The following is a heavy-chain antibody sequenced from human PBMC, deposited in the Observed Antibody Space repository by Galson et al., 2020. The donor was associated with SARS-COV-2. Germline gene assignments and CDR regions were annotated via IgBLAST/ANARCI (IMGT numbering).Heavy chain of an antibody. Sequence: GGSLRLSCAASGFTFSSYAMHWVRQAPGKGLEWVAVISYDGSNKYHADSVKGRFTISRDNSKNTLYLQMNSLRAEDTAVYYCARGTELGVDYYGMDVWGQGTTVTVSS. CDR1: GFTFSSYA. D-gene: IGHD3-16*01. CDR2: ISYDGSNK. V-gene: IGHV3-30*04. CDR3: ARGTELGVDYYGMDV. J-gene: IGHJ6*02.